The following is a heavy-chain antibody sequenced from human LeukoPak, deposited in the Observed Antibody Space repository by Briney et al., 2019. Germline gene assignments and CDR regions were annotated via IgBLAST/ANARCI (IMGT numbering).Heavy chain of an antibody. CDR2: INEDGRVT. Sequence: TGGSLRLSCAASRFNVNNYWMHWVRQAPGKGLVWVSRINEDGRVTSYATSVRGRFTIFRDSVENTLHLQMNSLRAEDTAVYYCARDPEALMTMVRGVTDHWGQGTLVTVSS. V-gene: IGHV3-74*01. D-gene: IGHD3-10*01. CDR1: RFNVNNYW. J-gene: IGHJ4*02. CDR3: ARDPEALMTMVRGVTDH.